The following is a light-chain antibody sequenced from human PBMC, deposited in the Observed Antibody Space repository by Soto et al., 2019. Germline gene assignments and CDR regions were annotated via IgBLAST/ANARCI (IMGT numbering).Light chain of an antibody. J-gene: IGLJ2*01. V-gene: IGLV2-14*01. Sequence: QSVLTQPASVSGSPGQSITISCTGTSSDVGGYNYVSWYQQHPGKAPKLMIYDVSNRPSGVSNRFSGSKSGNTASLTISGLQAEDEADYYCSSYTSSSPVVGVGTKLTVL. CDR2: DVS. CDR3: SSYTSSSPV. CDR1: SSDVGGYNY.